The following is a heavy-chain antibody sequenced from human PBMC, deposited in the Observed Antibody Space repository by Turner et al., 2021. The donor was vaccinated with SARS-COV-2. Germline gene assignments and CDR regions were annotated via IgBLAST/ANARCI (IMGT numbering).Heavy chain of an antibody. CDR2: IYYSGTT. D-gene: IGHD5-18*01. V-gene: IGHV4-39*01. J-gene: IGHJ6*02. CDR1: GGSISSSTDY. Sequence: QLQLQESGPGLVKPSETLSLTCTVSGGSISSSTDYWGWIRQPPGKGLEWIGNIYYSGTTYYNPSLKSRVTISVDTSKNQFSLKLSSVTASYTAVYYCARLMDTAMDYYCMDVWGQGTTVTVSS. CDR3: ARLMDTAMDYYCMDV.